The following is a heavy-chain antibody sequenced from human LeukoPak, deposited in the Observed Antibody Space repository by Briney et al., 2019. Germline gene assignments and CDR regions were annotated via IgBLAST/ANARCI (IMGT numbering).Heavy chain of an antibody. J-gene: IGHJ3*02. V-gene: IGHV4-30-4*08. CDR1: GGSISSGDYY. CDR3: ARDPGIAVAGTDAFDI. CDR2: IYYSGST. D-gene: IGHD6-19*01. Sequence: SQTLSLTCTVSGGSISSGDYYWSWIRQPPGKGLEWIGYIYYSGSTYYNPSLKSRVTISVDTSKNQFSLKLSSVTAADTAVYYCARDPGIAVAGTDAFDIWGQGTMVTVSS.